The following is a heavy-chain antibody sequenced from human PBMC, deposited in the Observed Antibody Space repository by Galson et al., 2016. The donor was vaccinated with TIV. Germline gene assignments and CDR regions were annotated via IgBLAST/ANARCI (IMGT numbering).Heavy chain of an antibody. J-gene: IGHJ5*02. V-gene: IGHV1-3*04. CDR2: INTATGYT. CDR1: GYTFTSYG. CDR3: ARLGYCSSMSCFQFDP. D-gene: IGHD2-2*01. Sequence: SVKVSCKASGYTFTSYGIHWMRQAPGQRLEWMGWINTATGYTKYSQTFQDRITITRYTSASTAYMELSSLRSDDTATYYCARLGYCSSMSCFQFDPWGQGTLVSVSS.